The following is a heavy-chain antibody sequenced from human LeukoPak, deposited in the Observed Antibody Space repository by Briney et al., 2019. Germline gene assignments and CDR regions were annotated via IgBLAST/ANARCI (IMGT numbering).Heavy chain of an antibody. D-gene: IGHD3-10*01. CDR3: ARDPSHYYGSGSYLDY. Sequence: ASVKVSCKASGYTFTGYYMHWVRQAPGQGLEWMGWINPNSGGTNYAQRFQGRVTMTRDTSISTAYMELSRLRSDDTAVYYCARDPSHYYGSGSYLDYWGQGTLVTVSS. V-gene: IGHV1-2*02. CDR1: GYTFTGYY. J-gene: IGHJ4*02. CDR2: INPNSGGT.